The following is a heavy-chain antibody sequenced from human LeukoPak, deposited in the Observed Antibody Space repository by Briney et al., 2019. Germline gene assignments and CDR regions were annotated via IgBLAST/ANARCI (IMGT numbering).Heavy chain of an antibody. CDR1: GFTFSSYG. CDR2: IRYDGSNT. J-gene: IGHJ3*02. Sequence: GGSLRLSCAASGFTFSSYGMHWVRQAPGKGLEWVAFIRYDGSNTFYADSVKGRFTISRDNSKNMLYLQMNSLRAEDTAVYYCARDPLAVAGYAFDIWGQGTMVTVSS. D-gene: IGHD6-19*01. CDR3: ARDPLAVAGYAFDI. V-gene: IGHV3-30*02.